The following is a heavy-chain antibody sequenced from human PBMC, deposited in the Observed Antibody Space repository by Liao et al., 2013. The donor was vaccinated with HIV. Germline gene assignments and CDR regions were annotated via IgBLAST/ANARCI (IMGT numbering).Heavy chain of an antibody. CDR3: TRERGWSGYDWPTSYNYYFMDV. CDR1: GGSISSGSYY. Sequence: QVQLQESGPGLVKPSQTLSLTCTVSGGSISSGSYYWSWIRQPAGKGLEWIGRVYTSGSTNYNPSLKSRVTISVDTSKKQFSLKLSSVTAADTAVYYCTRERGWSGYDWPTSYNYYFMDVWGKGTTVTVSS. D-gene: IGHD5-12*01. V-gene: IGHV4-61*02. CDR2: VYTSGST. J-gene: IGHJ6*03.